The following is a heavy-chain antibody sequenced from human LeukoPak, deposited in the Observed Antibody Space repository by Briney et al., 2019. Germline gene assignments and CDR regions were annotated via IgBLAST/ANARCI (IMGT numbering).Heavy chain of an antibody. Sequence: SEALSLTCTVSGGSISSYYWSWIRQPPGKGLEWIEYIYYSGSTNYNPSLKSRVTISVDTSKNQFSLKLSSVTAADTAVYYCARGFFYGSGTPFRYYYYMDVWGKGTTVTVSS. CDR3: ARGFFYGSGTPFRYYYYMDV. J-gene: IGHJ6*03. CDR2: IYYSGST. V-gene: IGHV4-59*01. CDR1: GGSISSYY. D-gene: IGHD3-10*01.